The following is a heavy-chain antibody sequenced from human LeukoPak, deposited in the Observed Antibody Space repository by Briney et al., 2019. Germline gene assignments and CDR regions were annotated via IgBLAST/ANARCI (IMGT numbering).Heavy chain of an antibody. CDR3: ARHAYYYDSSGLYFDY. Sequence: SETLSLTCTVSGGSIMNYYWSWIRHPPREGLEWIGSIYYIGSTTYNPSLKSRVTISVDTSKNQFSLKLSSVTAADTAVYYCARHAYYYDSSGLYFDYWGQGTLVTVSS. J-gene: IGHJ4*02. D-gene: IGHD3-22*01. CDR2: IYYIGST. CDR1: GGSIMNYY. V-gene: IGHV4-59*08.